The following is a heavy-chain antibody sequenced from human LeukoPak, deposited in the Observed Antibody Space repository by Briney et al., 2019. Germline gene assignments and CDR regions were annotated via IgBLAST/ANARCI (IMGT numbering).Heavy chain of an antibody. D-gene: IGHD3-16*01. CDR2: IYTGSST. CDR3: AKDQGGYSYGMDV. Sequence: PGGSLRLSCEASGFTVGTSYMSWVRQAPGKGLEWVSLIYTGSSTYYTNSVKGRFTISRDNSKNTVYLQMNSLRAEDTAVYYCAKDQGGYSYGMDVWGQGTTVTVSS. CDR1: GFTVGTSY. V-gene: IGHV3-53*01. J-gene: IGHJ6*02.